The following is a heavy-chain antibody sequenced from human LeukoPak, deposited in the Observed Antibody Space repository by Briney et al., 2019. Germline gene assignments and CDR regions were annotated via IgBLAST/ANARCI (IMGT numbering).Heavy chain of an antibody. J-gene: IGHJ4*02. CDR1: GFTFSSYA. CDR2: ISGSGGST. D-gene: IGHD6-19*01. CDR3: AKDKGGSSGWSYYFDY. V-gene: IGHV3-23*01. Sequence: GGSLRLSCAASGFTFSSYAMSWVRQAPGKGLEWVSAISGSGGSTYYADSVKGRFTISRDNAKNSLYLQMNSLRAEDTALYYCAKDKGGSSGWSYYFDYWGQGTLVTVSS.